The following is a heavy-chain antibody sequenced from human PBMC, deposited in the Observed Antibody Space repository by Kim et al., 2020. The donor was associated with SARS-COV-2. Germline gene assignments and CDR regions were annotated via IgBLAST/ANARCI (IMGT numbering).Heavy chain of an antibody. V-gene: IGHV1-3*01. D-gene: IGHD6-13*01. CDR3: AREVYSSSWYEEPYFDL. CDR2: INAGNGNT. CDR1: GYTFTSYA. J-gene: IGHJ2*01. Sequence: ASVKVSCKASGYTFTSYAMHWVRQAPGQRLEWMGWINAGNGNTKYSQKFQGRVTITRDTSASTAYMELSSLRSEDTAVYYCAREVYSSSWYEEPYFDLWGRGTLVTVSS.